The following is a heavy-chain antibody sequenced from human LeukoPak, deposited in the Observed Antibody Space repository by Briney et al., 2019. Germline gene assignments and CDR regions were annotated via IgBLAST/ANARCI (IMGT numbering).Heavy chain of an antibody. V-gene: IGHV3-21*01. CDR1: GFTFSSYE. J-gene: IGHJ4*02. CDR2: ISSSSSYI. D-gene: IGHD3-22*01. CDR3: ARDSSGYVAPIDY. Sequence: GGSLRLSCAASGFTFSSYEMNWVRQAPGKGLEWVSSISSSSSYIYYADSVKGRFTISRDNAKNSLYLQMNSLRAEDTAVYYCARDSSGYVAPIDYWGQGTLVTVSS.